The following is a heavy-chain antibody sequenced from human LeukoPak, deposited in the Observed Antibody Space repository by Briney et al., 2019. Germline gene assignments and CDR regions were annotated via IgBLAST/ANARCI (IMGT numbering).Heavy chain of an antibody. J-gene: IGHJ4*02. Sequence: PGGSLRLSWAASGFTFSNYALRWVRQAPGKGLEGVSAIHYSGGSTYYADSVKGRFTISRDNSKNTLYLQMNSLRAEDTAVYYCAKVIREVDMSYDYWGQGALVTVSS. CDR2: IHYSGGST. CDR3: AKVIREVDMSYDY. D-gene: IGHD5-24*01. V-gene: IGHV3-23*01. CDR1: GFTFSNYA.